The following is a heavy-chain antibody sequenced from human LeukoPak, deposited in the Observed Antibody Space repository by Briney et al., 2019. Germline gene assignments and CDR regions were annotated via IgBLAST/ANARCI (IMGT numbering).Heavy chain of an antibody. Sequence: GASVKVSCKASGYTFTSYYMHWVRQAPGQGLEWMGWINPNSGGTNYAQKFQGRVTMTRDTSISTAYMELSRLRSDDTAVYYCARDGYYDFWGGYYTNNWFDPWGQGTLVTVSS. CDR1: GYTFTSYY. V-gene: IGHV1-2*02. CDR3: ARDGYYDFWGGYYTNNWFDP. CDR2: INPNSGGT. D-gene: IGHD3-3*01. J-gene: IGHJ5*02.